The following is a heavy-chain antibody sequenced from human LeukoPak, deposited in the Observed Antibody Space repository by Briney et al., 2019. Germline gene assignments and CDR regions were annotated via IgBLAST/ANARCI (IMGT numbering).Heavy chain of an antibody. J-gene: IGHJ3*02. CDR3: ARVERGVISYDAFDM. Sequence: SETLSLTCTVSGGSISSYYWSWIRQPPGKGLEWIGYIYYSGSTNYNPSLKSRVTISVDTSKNQFSLKLSSVTAADTAVYYCARVERGVISYDAFDMWGQGTMVTVSS. CDR2: IYYSGST. CDR1: GGSISSYY. D-gene: IGHD3-10*01. V-gene: IGHV4-59*01.